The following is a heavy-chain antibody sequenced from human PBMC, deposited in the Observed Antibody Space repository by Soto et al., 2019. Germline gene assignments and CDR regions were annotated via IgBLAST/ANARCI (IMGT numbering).Heavy chain of an antibody. CDR2: ISSSSFTI. V-gene: IGHV3-48*04. CDR3: ARVLNNYGSGSYYLNN. D-gene: IGHD3-10*01. CDR1: GFRFSDYS. J-gene: IGHJ4*02. Sequence: PGGSLRLSCAASGFRFSDYSMNWVRQAPGRGLEWVSYISSSSFTIHYPDSVKGRFTISRDNAKNSLFLQMNSLRAEDTAVYYCARVLNNYGSGSYYLNNWGQGTLVTVSS.